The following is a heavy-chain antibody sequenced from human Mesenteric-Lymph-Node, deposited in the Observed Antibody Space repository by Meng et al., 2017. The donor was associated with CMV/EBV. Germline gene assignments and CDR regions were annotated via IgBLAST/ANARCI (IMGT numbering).Heavy chain of an antibody. J-gene: IGHJ3*02. CDR2: IWYDGSNK. V-gene: IGHV3-30*02. D-gene: IGHD3-22*01. Sequence: GESLKISCAASGFTFSSCGMHWVRQSPGKGLEWVAFIWYDGSNKYYVDSVKGRFTISRDNSKNTLYLQMNSLRPEDTAVYYCAKDTIYYDSSGYYPLNDAFDIWGQGTMVTVSS. CDR1: GFTFSSCG. CDR3: AKDTIYYDSSGYYPLNDAFDI.